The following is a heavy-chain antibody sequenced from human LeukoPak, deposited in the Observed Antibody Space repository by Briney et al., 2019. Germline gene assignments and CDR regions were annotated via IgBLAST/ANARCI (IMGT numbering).Heavy chain of an antibody. V-gene: IGHV4-39*07. J-gene: IGHJ4*02. D-gene: IGHD3-3*01. Sequence: SETLSLTCTISGGSISSSSYYWSWIRQPPGKGLEWIGEINHSGSTNYNPSLKSRVTISVDTSKNQFSLKLSSVTAADTAVYYCARGHGSTIFGVVKSRYYFDYWGQGTLVTVSS. CDR1: GGSISSSSYY. CDR3: ARGHGSTIFGVVKSRYYFDY. CDR2: INHSGST.